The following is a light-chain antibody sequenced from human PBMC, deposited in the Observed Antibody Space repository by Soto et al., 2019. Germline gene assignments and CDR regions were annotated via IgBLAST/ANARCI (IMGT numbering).Light chain of an antibody. CDR1: SSEVGTYNL. CDR2: DVS. CDR3: CSYAGSSTVV. V-gene: IGLV2-23*02. Sequence: QSVLTKPASVSGSPGQSITISCTSSEVGTYNLVSWYQHHPGKAPKLMIYDVSKRPSGVSNRFSGSKSGNTASLTISGLQAEDEADYYCCSYAGSSTVVFGGGTKLTVL. J-gene: IGLJ2*01.